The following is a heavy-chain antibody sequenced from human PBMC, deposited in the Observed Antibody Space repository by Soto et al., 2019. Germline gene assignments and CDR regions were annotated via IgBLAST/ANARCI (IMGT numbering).Heavy chain of an antibody. CDR1: GYTFTSYG. CDR3: ARDEGDCSGSYYGY. V-gene: IGHV1-18*01. J-gene: IGHJ4*02. Sequence: QVQLVQSGAEVKKPGASVKVSCKASGYTFTSYGISWVRQAPGQGLEWMGWVSAYNGNTTYAKELQGRVTMTADTSTSKAYMELRSLRSDDTAGYYCARDEGDCSGSYYGYWGQGTLVTVSS. CDR2: VSAYNGNT. D-gene: IGHD3-10*02.